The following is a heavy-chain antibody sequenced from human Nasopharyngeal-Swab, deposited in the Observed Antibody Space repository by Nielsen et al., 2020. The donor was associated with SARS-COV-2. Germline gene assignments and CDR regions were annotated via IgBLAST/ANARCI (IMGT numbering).Heavy chain of an antibody. CDR3: ARVSEQQLAPPHFDY. CDR2: IYHSGST. J-gene: IGHJ4*02. V-gene: IGHV4-4*02. Sequence: WIRQPPGKGLEWIGEIYHSGSTNYNPSLKSRVTISVDKSKNQFSLKLSSVTAADTAVYYCARVSEQQLAPPHFDYWGQGTLVTSPQ. D-gene: IGHD6-13*01.